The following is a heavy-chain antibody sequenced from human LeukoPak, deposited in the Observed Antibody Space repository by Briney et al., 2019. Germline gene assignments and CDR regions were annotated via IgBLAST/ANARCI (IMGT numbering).Heavy chain of an antibody. CDR2: IRGSGIST. J-gene: IGHJ4*02. V-gene: IGHV3-23*01. Sequence: PGGSLRLSCAASGSTFSSYAMSWVRQAPGKGLEWVSTIRGSGISTYYADSVKGRFTISRDNPKNTLYLQMNSLRVEDTAVYYCVKERYYGSGSYSSYFDYWGQGTLVTVSS. CDR3: VKERYYGSGSYSSYFDY. D-gene: IGHD3-10*01. CDR1: GSTFSSYA.